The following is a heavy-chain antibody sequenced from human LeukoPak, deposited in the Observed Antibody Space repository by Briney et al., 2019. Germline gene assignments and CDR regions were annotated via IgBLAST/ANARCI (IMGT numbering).Heavy chain of an antibody. V-gene: IGHV3-23*01. D-gene: IGHD5-24*01. J-gene: IGHJ4*02. CDR1: GFTFSSSA. CDR3: AKSGYNRFDY. CDR2: IRGSGSGGST. Sequence: PGGSLRLSCAASGFTFSSSAMSWVRQAPGKGLEWVSSIRGSGSGGSTYYGDSVKGRFTISRDNSKNTLYLQMNSRIAEDTAVYYCAKSGYNRFDYWGQGTRVTVSS.